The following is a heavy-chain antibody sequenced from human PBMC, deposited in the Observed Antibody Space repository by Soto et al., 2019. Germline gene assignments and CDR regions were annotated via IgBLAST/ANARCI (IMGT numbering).Heavy chain of an antibody. CDR3: ARLGTIFGVNEREW. D-gene: IGHD3-3*01. J-gene: IGHJ4*02. CDR2: INAGNGNT. CDR1: GYTFTSYA. V-gene: IGHV1-3*01. Sequence: QVQLVQSGAEVKKPGASVKVSRKASGYTFTSYAMHWVRQAPGQRLEWMGWINAGNGNTKYSQKFQGRVTITRDTSASTAYMELSSLRSEDTAVYYCARLGTIFGVNEREWWGQGTLVTVSS.